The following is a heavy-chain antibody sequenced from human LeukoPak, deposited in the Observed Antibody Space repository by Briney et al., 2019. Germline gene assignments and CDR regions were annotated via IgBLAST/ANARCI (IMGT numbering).Heavy chain of an antibody. V-gene: IGHV1-69*04. D-gene: IGHD3-22*01. J-gene: IGHJ3*02. CDR1: GGTFSSYA. CDR3: NTYYYDSSGYRRAFDI. Sequence: SVKVSCKASGGTFSSYAISWVRQAPGQGLEWMGRIIPILGIANYAQKFQGRVTITADKSTSTAYMELNSLRSEDTAVYYCNTYYYDSSGYRRAFDIWGQGTMVTVSS. CDR2: IIPILGIA.